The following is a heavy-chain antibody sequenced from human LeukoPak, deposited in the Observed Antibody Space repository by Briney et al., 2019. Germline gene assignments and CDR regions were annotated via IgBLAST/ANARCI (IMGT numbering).Heavy chain of an antibody. Sequence: SETLSLTCTVSGYSISSGYYWGWIRQPPGKGLEWIGSIYHSGSTYYNPSLKSRVTISVDTSKNQFSLKLSSVTAADTAVYYCARLGDYDSSGYRSFDIWGQGTMVTVSS. J-gene: IGHJ3*02. D-gene: IGHD3-22*01. CDR1: GYSISSGYY. CDR3: ARLGDYDSSGYRSFDI. V-gene: IGHV4-38-2*02. CDR2: IYHSGST.